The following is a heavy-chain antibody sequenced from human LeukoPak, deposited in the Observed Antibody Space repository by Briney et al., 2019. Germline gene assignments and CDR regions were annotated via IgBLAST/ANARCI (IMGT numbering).Heavy chain of an antibody. V-gene: IGHV1-8*01. CDR2: MNPNSGNT. J-gene: IGHJ5*02. CDR1: GYTFISYD. D-gene: IGHD4-11*01. Sequence: ASVKVSCKASGYTFISYDINWVRQATGQGLEWMGWMNPNSGNTGYAQKFQGRVTMTRNTSISTAYMELSSLRSEDTAVYYCARGHYSNRHDYWFDPWGQGTLVTVSS. CDR3: ARGHYSNRHDYWFDP.